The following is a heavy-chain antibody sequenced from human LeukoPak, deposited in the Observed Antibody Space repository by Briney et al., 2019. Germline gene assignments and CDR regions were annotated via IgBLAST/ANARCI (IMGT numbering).Heavy chain of an antibody. D-gene: IGHD1-26*01. J-gene: IGHJ4*02. CDR2: ISYDGSNK. CDR3: AKGESGSYYLDY. CDR1: GFTFSSYG. V-gene: IGHV3-30*18. Sequence: GGSLGLSCAASGFTFSSYGMHWVRQAPGKGLEWVAVISYDGSNKYYADSVKGRFTISRDNSKNTLYLQMNSLRAEDTAVYYCAKGESGSYYLDYWGQGTLVTVSS.